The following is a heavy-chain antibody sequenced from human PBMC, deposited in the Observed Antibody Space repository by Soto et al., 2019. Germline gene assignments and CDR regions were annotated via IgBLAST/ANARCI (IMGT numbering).Heavy chain of an antibody. CDR2: IGSKVFGGTT. CDR1: GFIFGDLA. J-gene: IGHJ3*02. Sequence: PGGSLRLSCTASGFIFGDLAMSWFRQAPGKGLEWVGFIGSKVFGGTTQFAASVTGRFTIARDDSKSIPYLQLNSLKTDDTAVYYCTRWGGDYTAFDIWGQGTMVTVSS. D-gene: IGHD3-3*01. V-gene: IGHV3-49*03. CDR3: TRWGGDYTAFDI.